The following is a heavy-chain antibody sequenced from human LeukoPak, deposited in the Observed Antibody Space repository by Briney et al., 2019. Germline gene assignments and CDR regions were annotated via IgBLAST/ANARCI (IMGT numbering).Heavy chain of an antibody. CDR3: ARHNILTGSGPGVAPLDGWFDP. CDR2: IYYSGST. CDR1: GGSISSYY. Sequence: ASETLSLTCTVSGGSISSYYWSWIRQPPGKGLEWIGYIYYSGSTNYNPSLKSRVTISGDTSKNQFSLKLSSVTAADTAVYYCARHNILTGSGPGVAPLDGWFDPWGQGTLVTVSS. D-gene: IGHD3-9*01. V-gene: IGHV4-59*08. J-gene: IGHJ5*02.